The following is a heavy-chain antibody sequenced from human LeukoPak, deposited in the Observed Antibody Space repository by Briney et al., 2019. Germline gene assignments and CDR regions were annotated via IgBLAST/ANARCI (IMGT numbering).Heavy chain of an antibody. J-gene: IGHJ4*02. CDR2: ISGSGGST. Sequence: GGSLSLSCAASGFTFSSYIMSWVRQAPGKGLEWVSTISGSGGSTYYADSVKGRFTISRDNSKNALYLQVNSLRAEDTAVYYCAKAFSGTLEFDYWGQGTLVTVSS. V-gene: IGHV3-23*01. D-gene: IGHD1-26*01. CDR1: GFTFSSYI. CDR3: AKAFSGTLEFDY.